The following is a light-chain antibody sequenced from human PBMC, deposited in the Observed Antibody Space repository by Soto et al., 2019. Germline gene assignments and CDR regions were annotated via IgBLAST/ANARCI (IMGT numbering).Light chain of an antibody. CDR2: AAS. V-gene: IGKV1D-8*03. CDR3: QQYNNWPIT. CDR1: QGISSY. Sequence: VIWMTQSPSLLSATTLDRVTISCLMSQGISSYLAWYHQKPGKAPELLIYAASTLQSGVPSRFSGSGSETEFTLTITSLQSEDFAVYYCQQYNNWPITFGQGTRLEIK. J-gene: IGKJ5*01.